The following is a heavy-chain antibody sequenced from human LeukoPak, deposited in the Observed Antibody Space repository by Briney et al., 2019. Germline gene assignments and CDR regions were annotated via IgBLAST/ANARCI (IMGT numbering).Heavy chain of an antibody. J-gene: IGHJ5*02. CDR1: GGSISSYY. D-gene: IGHD3-3*01. CDR3: ARDTGFWSGYYKRVSWFDP. V-gene: IGHV4-4*07. CDR2: IYTSGST. Sequence: SETLSLTCTVSGGSISSYYWSWIRQPAGKGLEWIGRIYTSGSTNYNPSLMSRVAMSVDTSKNQFSLKLSSVTAADTAVYYCARDTGFWSGYYKRVSWFDPWGQGSLVTVSS.